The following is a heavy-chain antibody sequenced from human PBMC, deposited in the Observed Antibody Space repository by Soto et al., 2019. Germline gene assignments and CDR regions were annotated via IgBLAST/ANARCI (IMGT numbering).Heavy chain of an antibody. D-gene: IGHD6-25*01. Sequence: EVQLVESGGGLVQPGGSLRLSCAASGFTFSGYSMNWVRQAPGKGLEWVSYISSSSSTIYYADSVKGRFTISRDNAKNSLYLQMNSLRDEDTAVYYCARDLIQGLRLGGAGGVDYWGQGTLVTVSS. V-gene: IGHV3-48*02. J-gene: IGHJ4*02. CDR2: ISSSSSTI. CDR1: GFTFSGYS. CDR3: ARDLIQGLRLGGAGGVDY.